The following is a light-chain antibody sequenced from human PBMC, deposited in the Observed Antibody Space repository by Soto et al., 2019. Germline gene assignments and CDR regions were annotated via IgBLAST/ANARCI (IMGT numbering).Light chain of an antibody. Sequence: DGQRTQSPSTLSASVGDRVTITCRASQTIDSWLAWYQQRPGKPPNLLIYKASTLASGVPSRFSGSGSGTEFTLTINSLQPDDFATYYCQQYHIYSGTFGQGTKVDI. CDR1: QTIDSW. V-gene: IGKV1-5*03. CDR3: QQYHIYSGT. CDR2: KAS. J-gene: IGKJ1*01.